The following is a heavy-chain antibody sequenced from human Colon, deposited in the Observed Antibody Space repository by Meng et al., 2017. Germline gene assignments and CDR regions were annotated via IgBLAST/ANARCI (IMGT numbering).Heavy chain of an antibody. V-gene: IGHV4-34*02. CDR2: IDHFGIS. CDR1: GGSFSSFY. J-gene: IGHJ5*02. Sequence: QVQIQPGGAGLLKPSETLSLTCAVSGGSFSSFYWSWIRQPPGKGLEWIGEIDHFGISNYNSSLKGRLTMSVDTSKKQISLTLTSVTAADTAVYYCAAGLRHGDWFDPWGPGTLVTVSS. CDR3: AAGLRHGDWFDP. D-gene: IGHD4-17*01.